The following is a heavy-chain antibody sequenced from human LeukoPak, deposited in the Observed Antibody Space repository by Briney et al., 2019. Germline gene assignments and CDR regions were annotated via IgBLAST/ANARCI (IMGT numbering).Heavy chain of an antibody. D-gene: IGHD3-16*01. Sequence: GGSLRLSCAASGFTFSDYYMSWIRQAPGKGLEWVSVMQSGGSTYYADSVKGRFTISRDNSKNTLYLQMNSLRVEDTAVYYCARDGGAGWYFDLWGRGTLVTVSS. CDR3: ARDGGAGWYFDL. V-gene: IGHV3-53*01. CDR1: GFTFSDYY. CDR2: MQSGGST. J-gene: IGHJ2*01.